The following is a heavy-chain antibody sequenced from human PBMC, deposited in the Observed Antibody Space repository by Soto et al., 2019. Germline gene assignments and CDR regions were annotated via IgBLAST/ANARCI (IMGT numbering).Heavy chain of an antibody. D-gene: IGHD2-15*01. Sequence: QVQLVQSGAEVKKPGASVKVSCKASGYTFTSYDINWVRQATGQGLEWMGWMNPNSGNTGYAQKFQGRVTMTRNTSXSXDYMELSSLRSEDTAVYYCARTDLGYCSGGSCYSDYWGQGTLVTVSS. CDR1: GYTFTSYD. V-gene: IGHV1-8*01. CDR2: MNPNSGNT. CDR3: ARTDLGYCSGGSCYSDY. J-gene: IGHJ4*02.